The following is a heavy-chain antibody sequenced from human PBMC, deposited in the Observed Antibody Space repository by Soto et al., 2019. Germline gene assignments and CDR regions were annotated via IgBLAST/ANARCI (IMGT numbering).Heavy chain of an antibody. D-gene: IGHD2-15*01. CDR3: ARHLTYCSAGSCYSDFPYYGMDV. CDR2: IFYSGST. CDR1: GGSISSSSYY. V-gene: IGHV4-39*01. J-gene: IGHJ6*02. Sequence: ETRSLTCTVSGGSISSSSYYWGWIRQPPGKGLEWIGSIFYSGSTYYNPSLKSRVTISVDTSKNQFSLKLSSVTAADTAVYYCARHLTYCSAGSCYSDFPYYGMDVWGQGTTVTVS.